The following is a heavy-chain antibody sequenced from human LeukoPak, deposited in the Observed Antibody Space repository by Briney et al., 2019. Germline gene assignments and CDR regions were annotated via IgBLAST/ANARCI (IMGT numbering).Heavy chain of an antibody. CDR1: GYTFTSYG. CDR3: ARDLFGSGKGYYYGMDV. D-gene: IGHD3-10*01. Sequence: ASVKVSCKASGYTFTSYGISWVRQAPGQGLEWMGWISAYNGNTNYAQKLQGRVTMTTDTSTSTAYMELRSLRSDDTAVYYCARDLFGSGKGYYYGMDVWGQGPTVTVSS. V-gene: IGHV1-18*01. J-gene: IGHJ6*02. CDR2: ISAYNGNT.